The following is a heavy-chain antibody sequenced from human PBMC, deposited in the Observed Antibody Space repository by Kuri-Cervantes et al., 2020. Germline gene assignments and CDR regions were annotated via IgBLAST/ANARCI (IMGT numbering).Heavy chain of an antibody. CDR3: ARDPSWYFDL. V-gene: IGHV4-59*12. Sequence: ESLKISCTVSGGSISSYYWSWIRQPPGKGLEWIGYIYYSGSTNYNPSLKSRVTISVDTSKNQFSLKLSSVTAADTAVYYCARDPSWYFDLWGRGTLVTVSS. J-gene: IGHJ2*01. CDR2: IYYSGST. CDR1: GGSISSYY.